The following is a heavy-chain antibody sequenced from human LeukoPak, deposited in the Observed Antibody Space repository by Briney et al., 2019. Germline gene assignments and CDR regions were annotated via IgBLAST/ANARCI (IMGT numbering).Heavy chain of an antibody. D-gene: IGHD3-22*01. CDR2: ISSIRTI. Sequence: GGSLRLSCAASGFTFSSYSMNWVRQAPGKGLEWISYISSIRTIYYADSVKGRFTISRDNGKNSLYLQMNNLRAEDTAVYYCARGTSSGYFQLYFDYWGQGTLVTVSS. CDR3: ARGTSSGYFQLYFDY. J-gene: IGHJ4*02. V-gene: IGHV3-48*01. CDR1: GFTFSSYS.